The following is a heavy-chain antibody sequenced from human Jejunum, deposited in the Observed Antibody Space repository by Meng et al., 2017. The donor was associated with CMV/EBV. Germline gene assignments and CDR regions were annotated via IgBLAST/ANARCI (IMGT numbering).Heavy chain of an antibody. CDR1: GFTFERYA. Sequence: SCEGSGFTFERYAMSWVRQAPGKGLEWVSGIRADDYRTFYAGSVRGQFTISRDNSKNAVYLEMNSLRAEDTAVYFCAKATDFDSWGQGTLVTVSS. J-gene: IGHJ4*02. CDR2: IRADDYRT. CDR3: AKATDFDS. V-gene: IGHV3-23*01. D-gene: IGHD4-11*01.